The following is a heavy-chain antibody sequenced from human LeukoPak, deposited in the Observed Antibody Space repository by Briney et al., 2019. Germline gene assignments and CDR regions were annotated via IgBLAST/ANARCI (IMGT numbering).Heavy chain of an antibody. Sequence: PSETLSLTCTVSGGSFSRGGYYWTWIRQHPGKGLEWIGFTSYSEGTYYNPSLMSRITRSVDRSQNQFSLKMRDVTAADTAVYYCARGDSSSWYGFVIWGQGTMVTISS. D-gene: IGHD6-13*01. V-gene: IGHV4-31*03. CDR2: TSYSEGT. CDR3: ARGDSSSWYGFVI. J-gene: IGHJ3*02. CDR1: GGSFSRGGYY.